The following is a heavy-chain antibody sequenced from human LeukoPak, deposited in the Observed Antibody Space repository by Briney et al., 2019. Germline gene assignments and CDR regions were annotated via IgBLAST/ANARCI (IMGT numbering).Heavy chain of an antibody. Sequence: GASVKVSCKASGGTFSSYAISWVRQAPGQGLEWMGGIIPIFGTANYAQKFQGRVTITADESTSTAYMELSSLRPEDTAVYYCALGRSGYFDYWGQGTLVTVSS. CDR3: ALGRSGYFDY. J-gene: IGHJ4*02. V-gene: IGHV1-69*01. CDR2: IIPIFGTA. D-gene: IGHD3-3*01. CDR1: GGTFSSYA.